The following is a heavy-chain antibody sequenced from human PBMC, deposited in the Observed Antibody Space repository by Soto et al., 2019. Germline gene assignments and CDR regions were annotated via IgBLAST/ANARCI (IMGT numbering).Heavy chain of an antibody. CDR2: ISRSGST. D-gene: IGHD3-16*01. Sequence: SETLSLTCAVSGGSITSGNSYSWSWIRQPPGKGLEWIGSISRSGSTSYNPSLKGRVTMSIDKSKNQFSLNLSSVTAADMAVYYCARAVAPYLGTWFDPWGQGTLVTVSS. J-gene: IGHJ5*02. CDR3: ARAVAPYLGTWFDP. CDR1: GGSITSGNSYS. V-gene: IGHV4-30-2*01.